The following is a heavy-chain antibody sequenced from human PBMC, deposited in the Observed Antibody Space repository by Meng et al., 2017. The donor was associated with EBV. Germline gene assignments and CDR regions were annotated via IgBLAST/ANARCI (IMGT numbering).Heavy chain of an antibody. Sequence: QVQLQESDPGLVKPSAALSLTCTVSGASVSGGTFHWSWIRQPPGKELEWIGYIYDGGTTIYNPSLKSRVTIFLDTSRNQFSLGLRSVTTADTAVYYCAKSSSSTPGVVDSWGQGTLVTVSS. CDR1: GASVSGGTFH. D-gene: IGHD6-6*01. CDR2: IYDGGTT. V-gene: IGHV4-61*01. J-gene: IGHJ4*02. CDR3: AKSSSSTPGVVDS.